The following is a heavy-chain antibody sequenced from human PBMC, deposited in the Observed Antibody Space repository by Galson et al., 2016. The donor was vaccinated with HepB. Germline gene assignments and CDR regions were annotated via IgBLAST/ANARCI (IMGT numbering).Heavy chain of an antibody. CDR3: ARDFSRLDYWSFGLKYYYSGMDV. V-gene: IGHV3-48*02. J-gene: IGHJ6*02. D-gene: IGHD3-3*01. CDR1: GFTLKNYN. Sequence: SLRLSCAASGFTLKNYNMNWVRQAPGKGLEWVSYISSSSDTIYYADSVKGRFTISRDNAKNSLYLRMNTLRDEDTAVYYCARDFSRLDYWSFGLKYYYSGMDVWGQGTTVTVSS. CDR2: ISSSSDTI.